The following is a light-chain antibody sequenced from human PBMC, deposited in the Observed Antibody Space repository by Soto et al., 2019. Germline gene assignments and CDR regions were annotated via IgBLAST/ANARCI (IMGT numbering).Light chain of an antibody. Sequence: SYELTQPFSVSVSPGQTARITCSGDILAKKYARWIQQKPGQAPVLVIYKESERPSGIPERFSGSSSGTTVTLTIRGAQVEDEADYYCYSAADNNLVFGGGTKLTVL. CDR2: KES. CDR3: YSAADNNLV. J-gene: IGLJ2*01. V-gene: IGLV3-27*01. CDR1: ILAKKY.